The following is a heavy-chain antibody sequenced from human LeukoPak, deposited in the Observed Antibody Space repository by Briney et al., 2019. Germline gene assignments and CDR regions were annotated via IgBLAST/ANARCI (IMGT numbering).Heavy chain of an antibody. D-gene: IGHD3-22*01. Sequence: SQTLSLTCTVSGGSISSGDYYWSWIRQPPGKGLEWIGYIYYSGSTYYNPSLKSRVTISVDTSKNQFSLKLRSVTAADTAVYYCARVNDSSGYSNYFDYWGQGTLVTVSS. CDR2: IYYSGST. CDR1: GGSISSGDYY. V-gene: IGHV4-30-4*01. CDR3: ARVNDSSGYSNYFDY. J-gene: IGHJ4*02.